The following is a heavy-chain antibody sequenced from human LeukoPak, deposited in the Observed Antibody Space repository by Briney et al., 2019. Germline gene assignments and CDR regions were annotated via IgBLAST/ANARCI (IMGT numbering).Heavy chain of an antibody. CDR1: GGSISSSNW. CDR3: ARAGYYDSSGYSLDY. J-gene: IGHJ4*02. Sequence: SETLSLTCAVSGGSISSSNWWSWVRQPPGKGLEWIGEIYHSGSTNYNPSLKSRVTISVDKSKNQFSLKLSSVTAADTAVYYCARAGYYDSSGYSLDYWGQGTLVTVSS. V-gene: IGHV4-4*02. CDR2: IYHSGST. D-gene: IGHD3-22*01.